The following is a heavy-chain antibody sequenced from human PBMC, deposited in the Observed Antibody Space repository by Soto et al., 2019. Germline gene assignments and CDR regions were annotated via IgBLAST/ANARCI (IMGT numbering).Heavy chain of an antibody. CDR1: GFTFSSYA. D-gene: IGHD3-3*01. J-gene: IGHJ6*02. V-gene: IGHV3-30-3*01. CDR3: AREQGPPKYYDFWSGYFPGSYYGMDV. CDR2: ISYDGSNK. Sequence: GGSLRLSCAASGFTFSSYAMHWVRQAPGKGLEWVAVISYDGSNKYYADSVKGRFTISRDNSKNTLYLQMNSLRAEDTAVYYCAREQGPPKYYDFWSGYFPGSYYGMDVWGQGTTVTVSS.